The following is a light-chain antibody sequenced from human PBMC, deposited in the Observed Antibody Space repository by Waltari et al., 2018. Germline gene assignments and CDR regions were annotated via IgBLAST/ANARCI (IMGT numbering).Light chain of an antibody. Sequence: QSALTQPASVSGSPGQSITISCTGTSSDVGSYNLVSWYQQHPGKAPKRMIYEGSKRHSGVSNRFSGSKSGNTASLTISELQAEDEADYYCCSYAGSSTWVFGGGTKLTVL. V-gene: IGLV2-23*01. CDR2: EGS. CDR1: SSDVGSYNL. J-gene: IGLJ3*02. CDR3: CSYAGSSTWV.